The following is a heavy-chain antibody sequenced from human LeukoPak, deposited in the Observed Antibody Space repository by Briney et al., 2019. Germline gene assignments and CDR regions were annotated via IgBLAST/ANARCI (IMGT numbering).Heavy chain of an antibody. CDR2: IGNDGGT. CDR3: SVGGHDSSGYYVGLVS. V-gene: IGHV3-13*01. Sequence: GGSLRLSCAASGFTFSSYDMHWVRQATGKGLEWVSGIGNDGGTYYAGSVKGRFTISRDNAKNSLYLLMNSLKTEDTAVYYCSVGGHDSSGYYVGLVSWGQGTLVTVSS. CDR1: GFTFSSYD. J-gene: IGHJ4*02. D-gene: IGHD3-22*01.